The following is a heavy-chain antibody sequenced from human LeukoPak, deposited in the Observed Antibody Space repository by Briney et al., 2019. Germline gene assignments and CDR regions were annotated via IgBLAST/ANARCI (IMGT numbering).Heavy chain of an antibody. CDR3: ARAYTSSCRWFDP. CDR2: IYYSGSS. Sequence: SETLSLTCTVSGDSISSYYWSWIRQHPGKGLEWIGYIYYSGSSYYNPSLKSRITISVDTSKNQFSLKLSSVTAADTAVYYCARAYTSSCRWFDPWGQGTLVTVSS. CDR1: GDSISSYY. V-gene: IGHV4-59*06. D-gene: IGHD6-13*01. J-gene: IGHJ5*02.